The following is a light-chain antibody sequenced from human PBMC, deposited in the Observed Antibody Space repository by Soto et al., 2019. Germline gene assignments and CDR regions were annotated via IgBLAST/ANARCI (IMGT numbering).Light chain of an antibody. J-gene: IGLJ3*02. CDR1: SSNIGAPYD. V-gene: IGLV1-40*01. Sequence: QSALTQPPSVSGSPGQRVTISCTGNSSNIGAPYDVHWYQQLPGTVPKLLISGNSHRPSGVPDRFSGSKSGPSASLAITGLQAEDEADYYCQSYDSSLTGWVFGGGTQLTVL. CDR2: GNS. CDR3: QSYDSSLTGWV.